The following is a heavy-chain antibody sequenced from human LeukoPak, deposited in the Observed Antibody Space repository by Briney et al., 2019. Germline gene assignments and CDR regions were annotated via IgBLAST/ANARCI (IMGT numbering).Heavy chain of an antibody. J-gene: IGHJ4*02. V-gene: IGHV3-43*01. CDR1: GFTFDDYS. CDR3: AKDRGGVDY. CDR2: ISWEGGST. Sequence: GGSLRLSCAASGFTFDDYSMHWVRHGPGKGVEWVSVISWEGGSTSYADSVKGRFTISRDNSKNSLYLQMNSLRSEDSALYYCAKDRGGVDYWGAGTLVTVSS. D-gene: IGHD3-16*01.